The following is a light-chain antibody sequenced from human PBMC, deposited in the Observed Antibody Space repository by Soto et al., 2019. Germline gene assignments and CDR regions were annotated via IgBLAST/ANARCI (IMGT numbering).Light chain of an antibody. CDR2: DVS. Sequence: QSALTQPASVSGSPGQSITISCTATSSDVGGYNYVSWYQQHPGKAPKLMIYDVSNRPSGVSNRFSGSKSGNTASLTISGLQPEDEADYYCSSYTSSGTVFGGGTKVTVL. V-gene: IGLV2-14*01. CDR3: SSYTSSGTV. CDR1: SSDVGGYNY. J-gene: IGLJ2*01.